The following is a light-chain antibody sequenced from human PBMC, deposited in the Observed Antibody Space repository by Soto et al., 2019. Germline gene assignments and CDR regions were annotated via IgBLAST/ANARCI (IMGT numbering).Light chain of an antibody. V-gene: IGKV3-20*01. CDR2: GAS. CDR3: QQYGSSS. Sequence: EIVLTQSPGTLSLSPGERATLSCRASQSVSSSYLAWYQQKPGQAPRRLIYGASSRATGIPDRFSGSGSGTAFTLTISRLEPEDFEVNYWQQYGSSSFGGGTKVEIK. J-gene: IGKJ4*01. CDR1: QSVSSSY.